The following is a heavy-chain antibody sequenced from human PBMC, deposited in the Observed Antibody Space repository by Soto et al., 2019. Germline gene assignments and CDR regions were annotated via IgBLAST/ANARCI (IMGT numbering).Heavy chain of an antibody. CDR1: GYTFSSYG. CDR3: ARDLRYSSSWYLGAEYFQH. D-gene: IGHD6-13*01. J-gene: IGHJ1*01. V-gene: IGHV3-33*01. CDR2: IWYDGSNK. Sequence: QVKLVESGGGVVQPGRSLRLSCAASGYTFSSYGMHWVRQAPGKGLEWVAVIWYDGSNKYYADSVKGRFTISRDNSKNTLYLQMNSLRAEDTAVYYCARDLRYSSSWYLGAEYFQHWGQGTLVTVSS.